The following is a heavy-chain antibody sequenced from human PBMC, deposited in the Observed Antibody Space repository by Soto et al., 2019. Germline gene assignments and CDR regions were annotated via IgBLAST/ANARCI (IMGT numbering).Heavy chain of an antibody. CDR1: GFTFSSYG. D-gene: IGHD5-12*01. V-gene: IGHV3-33*01. CDR3: ARGEEMATILAGMDV. Sequence: QVQLVESGGGVVQPGRSLRLSCAASGFTFSSYGMHWVRQAPSKGLEWVAVIWYDGSNKYYADSVKSRFTVSRDNSKNTLYLQMKSLRAEDTAVYYCARGEEMATILAGMDVWGQGTTVTVSS. J-gene: IGHJ6*02. CDR2: IWYDGSNK.